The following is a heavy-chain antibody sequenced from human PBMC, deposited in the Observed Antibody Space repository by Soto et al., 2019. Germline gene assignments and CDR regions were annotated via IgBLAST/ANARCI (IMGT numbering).Heavy chain of an antibody. CDR3: ARGTPPYYDFWSGYSYYYYYMDV. J-gene: IGHJ6*03. CDR2: IHSSGST. Sequence: PLETLSLTCTVSGGSISSSSWGWIRQPPGKGLEWIGSIHSSGSTYYNPSLKSRVTISIDTSKNQFSLKLSSVTAADTAVYYCARGTPPYYDFWSGYSYYYYYMDVWGKGTTVTVSS. D-gene: IGHD3-3*01. V-gene: IGHV4-39*07. CDR1: GGSISSSS.